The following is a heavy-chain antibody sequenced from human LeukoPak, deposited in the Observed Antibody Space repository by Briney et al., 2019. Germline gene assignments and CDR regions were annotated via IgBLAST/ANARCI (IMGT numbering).Heavy chain of an antibody. Sequence: GGSLRLSCAASGFTFSSYWMHWVRQAPGKGLVWVSRINSDGSSTSYADSVKGRFTISRDNSKNTLYLQMGSLRAEDMAVYYCARQTRIVVVPAALDYWGQGTLVTVSS. CDR1: GFTFSSYW. CDR3: ARQTRIVVVPAALDY. V-gene: IGHV3-74*01. D-gene: IGHD2-2*01. CDR2: INSDGSST. J-gene: IGHJ4*02.